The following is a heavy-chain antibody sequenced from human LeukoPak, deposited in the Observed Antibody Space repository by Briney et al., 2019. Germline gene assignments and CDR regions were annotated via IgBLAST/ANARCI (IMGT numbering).Heavy chain of an antibody. CDR3: ARGHGSGTYYPDY. J-gene: IGHJ4*02. V-gene: IGHV3-21*01. CDR1: GGSISSSSYY. Sequence: ETLSLTCTVSGGSISSSSYYWGWVRQSPGKGLEWVSSISSSSSYIYYADSVKGRFTISRDNAKNSLYLQMNSLRAEDTAVYFCARGHGSGTYYPDYWGQGTLVTVSS. CDR2: ISSSSSYI. D-gene: IGHD3-10*01.